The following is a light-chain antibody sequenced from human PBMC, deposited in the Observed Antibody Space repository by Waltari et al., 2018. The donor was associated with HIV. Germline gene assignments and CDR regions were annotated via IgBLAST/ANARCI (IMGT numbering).Light chain of an antibody. J-gene: IGLJ1*01. CDR3: DSRDTNDKHHV. Sequence: SSDLTQDPAVSVALGQTVRITCQGDSLRRYSANWYQQKPGQAPVVVMYGKENRPSGIPDRFSGSSSGNTGSLTITGAQAEDEAVYYCDSRDTNDKHHVFGTGTKVTV. V-gene: IGLV3-19*01. CDR1: SLRRYS. CDR2: GKE.